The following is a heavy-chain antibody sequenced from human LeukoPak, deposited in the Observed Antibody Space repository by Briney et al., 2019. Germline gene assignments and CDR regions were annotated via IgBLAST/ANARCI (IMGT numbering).Heavy chain of an antibody. J-gene: IGHJ3*02. CDR2: INHSGST. Sequence: PSETLSLTCAVYGGSFSGYYWSWIRQPPGKGLEWIGEINHSGSTNYNPSLKSRVTISVDTSKNQFSLKLSSVTAADTAVYYCARPSPLHYYDSSGYYYDAFDIWGQGTMVTVSS. V-gene: IGHV4-34*01. CDR1: GGSFSGYY. D-gene: IGHD3-22*01. CDR3: ARPSPLHYYDSSGYYYDAFDI.